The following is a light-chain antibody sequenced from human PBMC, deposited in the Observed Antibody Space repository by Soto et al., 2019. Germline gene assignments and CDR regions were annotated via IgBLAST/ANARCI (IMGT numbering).Light chain of an antibody. J-gene: IGKJ1*01. CDR3: QQRYNQWT. Sequence: EIVLKQSPATLSLSPGEIATLFCSASQSVSSYLAWYQQTPGQAPRLLIYDASNSATGIPARISGSGSGTDFTLTISSLEPEDFAVYYCQQRYNQWTFGQGTKVDIK. CDR1: QSVSSY. V-gene: IGKV3-11*01. CDR2: DAS.